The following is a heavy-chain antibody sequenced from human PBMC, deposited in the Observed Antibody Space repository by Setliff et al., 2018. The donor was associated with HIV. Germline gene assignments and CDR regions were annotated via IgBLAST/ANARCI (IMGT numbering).Heavy chain of an antibody. J-gene: IGHJ5*02. CDR1: GYMFTSYG. V-gene: IGHV1-18*01. CDR2: ISTYNGNT. D-gene: IGHD6-13*01. CDR3: ATDQIIAAAGTGLVEST. Sequence: ASVKVSCKASGYMFTSYGIGWVRQAPGQGLEWMAWISTYNGNTNYAPQFQGRVSVTTDTATSTVHMELSSLRSEDTAVYYCATDQIIAAAGTGLVESTWGQGTLVTVSS.